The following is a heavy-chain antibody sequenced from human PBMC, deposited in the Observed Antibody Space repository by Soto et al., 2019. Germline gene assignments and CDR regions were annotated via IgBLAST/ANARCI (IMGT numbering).Heavy chain of an antibody. CDR1: GGSISSDNYY. CDR3: ARERRTTGTTHPSWFDP. Sequence: SETLSLTCTVSGGSISSDNYYWSWIRQPPGKGLEWIGYIYHSGNTYYNPSLKSRVTISVDTSKNHFSLNLGSVTAAGTALYLCARERRTTGTTHPSWFDPWGQGTLVTVSS. CDR2: IYHSGNT. D-gene: IGHD1-1*01. J-gene: IGHJ5*02. V-gene: IGHV4-30-4*01.